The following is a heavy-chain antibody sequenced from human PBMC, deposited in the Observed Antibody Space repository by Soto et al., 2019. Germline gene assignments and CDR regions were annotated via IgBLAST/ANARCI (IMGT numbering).Heavy chain of an antibody. J-gene: IGHJ6*02. CDR3: ARGGYSSGWYPIYYYYYGMDV. D-gene: IGHD6-19*01. Sequence: PSQTLSLTCVISGDSVSSNSAAWNWIRQSPSRGLEWLGRTYYRSKWYNDYAVSVKSRITINPDTSKNQFSLQLNSVTPEDTAVYYCARGGYSSGWYPIYYYYYGMDVWGQGTTVTVSS. V-gene: IGHV6-1*01. CDR1: GDSVSSNSAA. CDR2: TYYRSKWYN.